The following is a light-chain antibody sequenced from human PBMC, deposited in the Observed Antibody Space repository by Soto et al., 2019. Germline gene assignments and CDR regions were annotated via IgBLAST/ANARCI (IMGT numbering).Light chain of an antibody. CDR2: EVN. CDR3: VSYSDTTNVA. J-gene: IGLJ2*01. Sequence: QYALTQPPSASGSPGQSVTISCTGTSSDVGTYNSVSWYQQYPGKAPKLMIYEVNKRPSGVPDRFSGSKSGNTASLTVSGLHTDDEADYYCVSYSDTTNVAIGGGTKLTVL. V-gene: IGLV2-8*01. CDR1: SSDVGTYNS.